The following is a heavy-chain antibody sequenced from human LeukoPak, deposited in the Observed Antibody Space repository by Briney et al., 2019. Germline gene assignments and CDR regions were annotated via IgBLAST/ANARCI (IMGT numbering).Heavy chain of an antibody. Sequence: GGTLRLSCAASEFSFSGSDMSWVRQVPGKGLEWVSTIRSSGDLKYYADSVKGRFTISRDNSRNTLHLQMNSLRAEDTAVYYCAKKGSSSWQLYFDCWGQGTLVTVSS. CDR2: IRSSGDLK. V-gene: IGHV3-23*01. CDR3: AKKGSSSWQLYFDC. D-gene: IGHD6-13*01. CDR1: EFSFSGSD. J-gene: IGHJ4*01.